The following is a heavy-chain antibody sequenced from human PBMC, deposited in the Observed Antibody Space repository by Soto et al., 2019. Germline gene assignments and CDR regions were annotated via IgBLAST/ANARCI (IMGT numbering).Heavy chain of an antibody. CDR1: GDSMSSGDYY. CDR3: ARQYGGYEYYFDY. CDR2: IYYSEIT. D-gene: IGHD5-12*01. J-gene: IGHJ4*02. V-gene: IGHV4-30-4*01. Sequence: QVQLQESGPGLVKPSRTVSLTCTVSGDSMSSGDYYWSGLRQPPGKGLEWIGYIYYSEITNYNPSLKSRVTLSADRSKNQFSLKLSSVTAADTAVYYCARQYGGYEYYFDYWGQGTLVTVSS.